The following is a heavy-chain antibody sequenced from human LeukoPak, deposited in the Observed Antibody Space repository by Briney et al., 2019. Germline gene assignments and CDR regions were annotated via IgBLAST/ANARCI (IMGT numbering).Heavy chain of an antibody. CDR1: GGRFKSYG. V-gene: IGHV1-69*13. CDR3: AREQNPIPVAGRGPFDY. J-gene: IGHJ4*02. D-gene: IGHD6-19*01. Sequence: SVKVSCKTIGGRFKSYGFSWVRQAPRQGLEWMGGIIPVFDRPNYAQKFEGRVTITADESTSTAYMELSSLRSEDTAVYYCAREQNPIPVAGRGPFDYWGQGTLVTVSS. CDR2: IIPVFDRP.